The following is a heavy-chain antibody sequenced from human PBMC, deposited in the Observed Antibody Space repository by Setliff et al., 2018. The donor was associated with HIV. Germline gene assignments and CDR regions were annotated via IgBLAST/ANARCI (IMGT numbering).Heavy chain of an antibody. Sequence: GESLKISCAASGLTFSTSWMQWVRQSPGEGLLWVARLNPEANYIHYADSVKGRFTISRDNAKNTLYLQINSLRTEDTAVYYCVRDTFDGRSYYGWDVWGQGTTVTVSS. CDR3: VRDTFDGRSYYGWDV. J-gene: IGHJ6*02. CDR2: LNPEANYI. V-gene: IGHV3-74*01. CDR1: GLTFSTSW. D-gene: IGHD3-9*01.